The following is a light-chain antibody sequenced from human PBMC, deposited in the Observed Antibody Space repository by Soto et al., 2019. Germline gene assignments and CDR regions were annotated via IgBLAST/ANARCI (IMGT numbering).Light chain of an antibody. Sequence: DIPMTECPSTLYAPVGDRVTITCRASQTITRWMAWYQQTPGKAPKLLIYDASTLERGVPSRFSGSRSGTEVTLTISSRQPDDFATDGCQHYTRYSWTFGQGTKVAIK. J-gene: IGKJ1*01. CDR1: QTITRW. CDR3: QHYTRYSWT. V-gene: IGKV1-5*01. CDR2: DAS.